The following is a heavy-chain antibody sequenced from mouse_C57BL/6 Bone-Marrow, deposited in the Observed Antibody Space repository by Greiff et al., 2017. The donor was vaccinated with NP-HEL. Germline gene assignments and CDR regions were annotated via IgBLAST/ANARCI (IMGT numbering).Heavy chain of an antibody. V-gene: IGHV5-9-1*02. CDR2: ISSGGDYI. Sequence: EVMLVESGEGLVKPGGSLKLSCAASGFTFSSYAMSWVRQTPEKRLEWVAYISSGGDYIYYADTVKGRFTISRDNARNTLYLQMSSRKSEDTDMYYCTRDGNCDYAYWYFDVWGTGTTVTVSS. J-gene: IGHJ1*03. CDR1: GFTFSSYA. D-gene: IGHD2-4*01. CDR3: TRDGNCDYAYWYFDV.